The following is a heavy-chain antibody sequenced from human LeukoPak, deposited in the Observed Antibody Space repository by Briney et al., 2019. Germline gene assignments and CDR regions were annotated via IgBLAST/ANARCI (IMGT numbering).Heavy chain of an antibody. V-gene: IGHV3-7*01. CDR1: GFTFSSYW. J-gene: IGHJ4*02. Sequence: PRGSLRLSCAASGFTFSSYWMSWVRQAPGKGLEWVANIKQDGSEKYYVDSVKGRFTISRDNAKNSLYLQMNSLRAEDTAVYYCARVIVGGDTLTGSLFDYWGQGTLVTVSS. CDR2: IKQDGSEK. CDR3: ARVIVGGDTLTGSLFDY. D-gene: IGHD3-9*01.